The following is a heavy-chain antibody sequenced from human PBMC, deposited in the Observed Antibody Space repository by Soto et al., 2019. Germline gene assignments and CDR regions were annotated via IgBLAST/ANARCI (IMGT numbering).Heavy chain of an antibody. CDR1: GFTFSSYA. J-gene: IGHJ6*02. Sequence: LSFAASGFTFSSYAMSWVRQAPGKGLEWVSAISGSGGSTYYADSVKGRFTISRDNSKNTLYLQMNSLRAEDTAVYYCAKDVMITFGGVITPAYYGMDVWGQGTTVTVSS. V-gene: IGHV3-23*01. D-gene: IGHD3-16*02. CDR3: AKDVMITFGGVITPAYYGMDV. CDR2: ISGSGGST.